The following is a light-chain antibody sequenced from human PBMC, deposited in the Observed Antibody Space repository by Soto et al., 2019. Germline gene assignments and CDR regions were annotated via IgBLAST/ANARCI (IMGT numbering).Light chain of an antibody. CDR3: AAWDDSLKGPV. CDR2: SNN. V-gene: IGLV1-44*01. J-gene: IGLJ3*02. CDR1: SSNIGRNT. Sequence: QSALTQSPSASGTPGQRDTISCSGSSSNIGRNTVNWYQQFPGTAPKLLMYSNNQRPSGVPDRFSGSKSGTSASLAISGLQSEDEADYCCAAWDDSLKGPVFGGGTKLTVL.